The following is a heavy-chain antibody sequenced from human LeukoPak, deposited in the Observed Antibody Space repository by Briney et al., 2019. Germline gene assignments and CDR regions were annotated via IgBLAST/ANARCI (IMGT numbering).Heavy chain of an antibody. V-gene: IGHV3-23*01. CDR3: AKGSAVAAPRNWFDP. CDR1: GFTFTSYA. CDR2: ISGSGGST. D-gene: IGHD6-19*01. J-gene: IGHJ5*02. Sequence: GGSLRLSCAASGFTFTSYAMSWVRQAPGKGLEWVSAISGSGGSTYYADTVKGRFTISRDNSKNTLSLQMNSLRAEDTAVYYCAKGSAVAAPRNWFDPWGRGTLVTVSS.